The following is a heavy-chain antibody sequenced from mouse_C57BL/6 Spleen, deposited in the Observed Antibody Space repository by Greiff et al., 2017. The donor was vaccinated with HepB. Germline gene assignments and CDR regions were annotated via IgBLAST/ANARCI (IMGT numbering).Heavy chain of an antibody. CDR1: GYTFTDYY. CDR2: IYPGSGNT. D-gene: IGHD2-4*01. CDR3: ARSIYYDYGRFAY. Sequence: LVESGAELVRPGASVKLSCKASGYTFTDYYINWVKQRPGQGLEWIARIYPGSGNTYYNEKFKGKATLTAEKSSSTAYMQPSSLTSDDSAVYFCARSIYYDYGRFAYWGQGTLVTVSA. J-gene: IGHJ3*01. V-gene: IGHV1-76*01.